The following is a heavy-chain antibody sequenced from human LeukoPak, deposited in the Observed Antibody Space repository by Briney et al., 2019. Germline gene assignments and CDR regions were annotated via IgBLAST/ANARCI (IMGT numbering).Heavy chain of an antibody. CDR2: IVASGGRT. Sequence: GGSLRLSCAASGFTFSSYAMTWVRQAPGKGLEWVSTIVASGGRTHYADSVKGRFTISRDNSKNTLFLQMNSLRAEDTALYYCAKDAVAPGSGGDYFDVWGQGTLVAVSS. V-gene: IGHV3-23*01. CDR3: AKDAVAPGSGGDYFDV. CDR1: GFTFSSYA. J-gene: IGHJ4*02. D-gene: IGHD3-10*01.